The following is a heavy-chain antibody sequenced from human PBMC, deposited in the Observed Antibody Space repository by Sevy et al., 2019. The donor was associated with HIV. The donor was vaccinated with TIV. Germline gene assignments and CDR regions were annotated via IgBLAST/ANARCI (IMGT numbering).Heavy chain of an antibody. CDR2: ISVYNANT. V-gene: IGHV1-18*01. J-gene: IGHJ4*02. D-gene: IGHD1-20*01. Sequence: ASVKVSCKASGYTFTNYDITWVRQAPGQGLEWMGRISVYNANTNYAQKFLGRITMTTDTSTSTAYMELRSLRSDDTAVYYCAGNYNWNNLDYWGQGTLVTVSS. CDR1: GYTFTNYD. CDR3: AGNYNWNNLDY.